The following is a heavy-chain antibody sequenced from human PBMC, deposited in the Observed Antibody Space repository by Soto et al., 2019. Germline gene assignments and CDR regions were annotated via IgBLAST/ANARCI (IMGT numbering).Heavy chain of an antibody. Sequence: GGSLRLSCAASGFIFSTYWMSWVRQAPGKGLEWVANIKEDGSEKYYVDFVKGRFTISRDNAKNSLYLQMNSLRAEDTAVYYCARVRAPYGMDVWGQGTTVTVSS. CDR1: GFIFSTYW. CDR2: IKEDGSEK. CDR3: ARVRAPYGMDV. V-gene: IGHV3-7*03. J-gene: IGHJ6*02.